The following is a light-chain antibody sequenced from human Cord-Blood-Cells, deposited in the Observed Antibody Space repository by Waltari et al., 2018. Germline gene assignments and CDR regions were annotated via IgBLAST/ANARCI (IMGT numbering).Light chain of an antibody. V-gene: IGKV1-5*03. CDR2: KAS. Sequence: DIQMTQSPSSLSASVGDRVTITCRASQSISGWLAWYQQQPGKAPKLLIYKASSLESGVPSRFSGSGSGTAFTRAISSLQLDEFATYYWQQYNSYSRITFGGGTKGEIQ. CDR3: QQYNSYSRIT. J-gene: IGKJ4*01. CDR1: QSISGW.